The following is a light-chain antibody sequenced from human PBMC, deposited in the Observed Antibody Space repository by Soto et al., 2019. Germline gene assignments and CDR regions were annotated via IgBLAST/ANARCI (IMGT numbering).Light chain of an antibody. V-gene: IGKV3-15*01. CDR1: QSVSSN. CDR3: QQYNNWPYT. Sequence: EIVMTQSPATLSVSPGARATLSCSASQSVSSNLDWYQQKPGQSPRLLIYGASTRATGIPARFSGSRSGTEFTLTISSLQSEDFAVYYCQQYNNWPYTFGQGTKLEIK. CDR2: GAS. J-gene: IGKJ2*01.